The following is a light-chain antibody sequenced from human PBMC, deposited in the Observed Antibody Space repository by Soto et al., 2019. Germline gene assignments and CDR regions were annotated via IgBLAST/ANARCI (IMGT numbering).Light chain of an antibody. CDR1: QSISSL. V-gene: IGKV1-39*01. J-gene: IGKJ4*01. CDR2: AAS. Sequence: DIQMTQSPSSLSASVGDRVTITCRASQSISSLLNWYQQKPGKAPKLLIYAASSLQSGVPSRFGGSGSGTHFTLTISSLQPEDFATYYCQQGYSTPLTFGGGTKVDIK. CDR3: QQGYSTPLT.